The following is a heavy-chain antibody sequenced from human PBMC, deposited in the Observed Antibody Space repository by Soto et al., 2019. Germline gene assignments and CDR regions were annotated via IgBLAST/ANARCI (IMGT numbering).Heavy chain of an antibody. CDR3: ARVVLLCFGEGHGTLDY. D-gene: IGHD3-10*01. CDR2: IYYSGST. V-gene: IGHV4-39*01. Sequence: QLQLQESGPGLVKPSETLSLTCTVSGGSISSSSYYWGWIRQPPGKGLEWIGSIYYSGSTYYNPSLTGRVTISVDTSKNQFSLKLSSVTAADTAVYYCARVVLLCFGEGHGTLDYWGQGTLVTVSS. J-gene: IGHJ4*02. CDR1: GGSISSSSYY.